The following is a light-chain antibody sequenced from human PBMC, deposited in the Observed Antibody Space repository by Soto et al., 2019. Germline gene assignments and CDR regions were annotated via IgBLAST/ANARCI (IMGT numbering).Light chain of an antibody. CDR3: QQYGSSPTWT. V-gene: IGKV3-20*01. CDR2: GAS. J-gene: IGKJ1*01. CDR1: QSVSSNY. Sequence: ETVLTQSPGTLSLSPGERATLSCRASQSVSSNYLAWYQQKPGQAPRLRIYGASTRATGIPDRFSGSGSGTDFTLTISRLEPEDSAVYYFQQYGSSPTWTFGQGTKVEI.